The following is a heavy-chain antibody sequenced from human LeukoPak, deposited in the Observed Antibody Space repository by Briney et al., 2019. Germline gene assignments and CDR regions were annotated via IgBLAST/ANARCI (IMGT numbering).Heavy chain of an antibody. V-gene: IGHV3-30-3*01. D-gene: IGHD1-1*01. CDR2: ISYDGSNK. Sequence: GGSLRLSCAASGFTFSSYAMHWVRQAPGKGLEWVAVISYDGSNKYYADSVKGRFTISRDNSKNTLYLQMNSLRVEDTAVYYCARDVRRYYYYGMDVWGQGTTVTVSS. CDR1: GFTFSSYA. J-gene: IGHJ6*02. CDR3: ARDVRRYYYYGMDV.